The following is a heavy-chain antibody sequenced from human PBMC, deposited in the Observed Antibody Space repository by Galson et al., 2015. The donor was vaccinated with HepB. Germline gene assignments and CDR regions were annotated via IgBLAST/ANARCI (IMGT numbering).Heavy chain of an antibody. V-gene: IGHV3-74*01. CDR1: GFTFSSYW. Sequence: SLRLSCAASGFTFSSYWMHWVRQAPGKGLVWVSRINSDGSSTSYADSVKGRFTISRDNAKNTLYLQMNSLRAEDTAVYYCARGGYYDFWSGYSAIYYYYMDVWGKGTTVTVSS. CDR3: ARGGYYDFWSGYSAIYYYYMDV. D-gene: IGHD3-3*01. J-gene: IGHJ6*03. CDR2: INSDGSST.